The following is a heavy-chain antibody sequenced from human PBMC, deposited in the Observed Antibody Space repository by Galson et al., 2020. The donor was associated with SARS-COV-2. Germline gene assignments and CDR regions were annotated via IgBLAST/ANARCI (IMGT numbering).Heavy chain of an antibody. V-gene: IGHV3-33*06. D-gene: IGHD3-10*01. CDR1: GFTFSKYG. CDR3: AKIGGHAAGMDV. J-gene: IGHJ6*02. CDR2: IFFDGSNI. Sequence: GGSLRLSCAASGFTFSKYGMHWVRQAPGKGLEWLTMIFFDGSNIKYAASVKGRFTISRDNSKNNLYLQMDNLRAEDTAVYYCAKIGGHAAGMDVWGQGTTVTVSS.